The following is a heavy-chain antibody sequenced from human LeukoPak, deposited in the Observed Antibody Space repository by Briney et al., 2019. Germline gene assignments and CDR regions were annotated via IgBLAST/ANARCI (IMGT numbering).Heavy chain of an antibody. J-gene: IGHJ3*02. V-gene: IGHV3-48*03. CDR2: TRSSGSNM. Sequence: GGSLRLSCAASGFTFRSYEMSWVRQAPGKGLEWIAYTRSSGSNMYYADSVRGRFSISRDNAKDSLYLQMNSLRAEDTAIYYCARDGLSGDQAFDAFDIWGQGTMVTVSS. D-gene: IGHD3-3*01. CDR3: ARDGLSGDQAFDAFDI. CDR1: GFTFRSYE.